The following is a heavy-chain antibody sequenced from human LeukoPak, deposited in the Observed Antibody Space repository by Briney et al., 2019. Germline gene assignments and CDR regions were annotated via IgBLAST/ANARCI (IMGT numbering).Heavy chain of an antibody. CDR2: ISSSSSYI. CDR3: ERHWLLYDIWSGYSNGYNWFDP. V-gene: IGHV3-21*01. D-gene: IGHD3-3*01. J-gene: IGHJ5*02. CDR1: GFTFSSYS. Sequence: GGSLRLSCAASGFTFSSYSMHWVRQAPGKGLEWVSSISSSSSYIYYADSVKGRFTISRDNAKNSLYLQMNSLRAEDTAVYYCERHWLLYDIWSGYSNGYNWFDPWGQGTLVTVSS.